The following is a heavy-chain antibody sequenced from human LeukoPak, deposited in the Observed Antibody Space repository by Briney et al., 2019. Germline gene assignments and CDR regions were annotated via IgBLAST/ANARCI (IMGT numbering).Heavy chain of an antibody. V-gene: IGHV4-4*07. J-gene: IGHJ4*02. CDR3: ARESSGYSSPKEY. CDR2: IYTSGST. CDR1: GASISSYY. D-gene: IGHD3-22*01. Sequence: SETLSLTCTVSGASISSYYWSWIRQPAGKGLEWIGRIYTSGSTSYNPSLRSRVTISVDTSKNQFSLKLSSVTAADTAVYYCARESSGYSSPKEYWGQGTLVTVSS.